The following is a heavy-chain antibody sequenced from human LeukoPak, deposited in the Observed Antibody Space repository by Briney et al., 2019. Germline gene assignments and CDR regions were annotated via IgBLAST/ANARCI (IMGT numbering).Heavy chain of an antibody. CDR1: GYSFTSYW. CDR3: ARQGKITTGRNYFDY. D-gene: IGHD1-1*01. J-gene: IGHJ4*02. CDR2: IYPGDSDT. V-gene: IGHV5-51*01. Sequence: GASLKISCKGSGYSFTSYWIGWVRPMPGKGLEWMGIIYPGDSDTRYSPSFQGQVTISADKSINTAYLQWSSLKASDTAMYYCARQGKITTGRNYFDYWGQGTLVTVSS.